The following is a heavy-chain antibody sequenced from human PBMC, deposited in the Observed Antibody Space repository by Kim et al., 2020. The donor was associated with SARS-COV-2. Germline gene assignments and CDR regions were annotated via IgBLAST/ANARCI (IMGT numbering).Heavy chain of an antibody. V-gene: IGHV4-38-2*02. CDR1: DYSISSGYY. J-gene: IGHJ4*02. CDR3: ARDSETGTRVSGYFDY. Sequence: SETLSLTCTVSDYSISSGYYWGWIRQPPGKGLEWIGSMYHSWSTYYNPSLKSRVTISVDTSKNQFALKLSSVTAADTAVYYCARDSETGTRVSGYFDYWGQGTLVTVSS. D-gene: IGHD1-1*01. CDR2: MYHSWST.